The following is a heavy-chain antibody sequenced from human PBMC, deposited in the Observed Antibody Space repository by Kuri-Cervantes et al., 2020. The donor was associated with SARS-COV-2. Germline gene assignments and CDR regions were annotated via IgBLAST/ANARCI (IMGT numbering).Heavy chain of an antibody. J-gene: IGHJ4*02. V-gene: IGHV1-69*05. CDR2: IIPIFGTA. CDR3: AKASMVRVVFPAAFDY. CDR1: GGTFSSYA. Sequence: SVKVSCKASGGTFSSYAISWVRQAPGQGLEWMGGIIPIFGTANYAQKFQGRVTITTDESTSTAYMELNSLRAEDTAVYYCAKASMVRVVFPAAFDYWGQGTLVTVSS. D-gene: IGHD3-10*01.